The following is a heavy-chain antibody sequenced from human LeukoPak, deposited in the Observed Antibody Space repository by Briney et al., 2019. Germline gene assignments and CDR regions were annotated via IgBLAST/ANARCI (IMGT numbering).Heavy chain of an antibody. CDR1: GFTFSTHV. CDR2: ISGTTIRGSGGST. V-gene: IGHV3-23*01. D-gene: IGHD3-16*01. Sequence: PGGSLRLSCAASGFTFSTHVMTWVRQAPGKGLEWVSAISGTTIRGSGGSTYYADSVKGRFTISRDASTNTLYLDMHSLRVEDTAVYYCQIMAPRYYYMDVWGKGTAVTVSS. J-gene: IGHJ6*03. CDR3: QIMAPRYYYMDV.